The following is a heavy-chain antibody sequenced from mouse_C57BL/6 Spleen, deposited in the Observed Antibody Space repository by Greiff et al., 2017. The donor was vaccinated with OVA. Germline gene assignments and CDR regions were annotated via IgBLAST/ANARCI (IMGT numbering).Heavy chain of an antibody. Sequence: EVQLVESGGGLVQPKGSLKLSCAASGFTFNTYAMHWVRQAPGKGLEWVARIRSKSSNYATYYADSVKDRFTISRDDSRSMLYLQMNNLKTEDTAMYYCVRSHYYGSSYDYAMDYWGQGTSVTVSS. CDR3: VRSHYYGSSYDYAMDY. J-gene: IGHJ4*01. CDR2: IRSKSSNYAT. CDR1: GFTFNTYA. D-gene: IGHD1-1*01. V-gene: IGHV10-3*01.